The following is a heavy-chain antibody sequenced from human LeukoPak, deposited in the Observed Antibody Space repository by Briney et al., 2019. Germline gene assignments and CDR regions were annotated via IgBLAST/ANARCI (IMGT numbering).Heavy chain of an antibody. D-gene: IGHD6-13*01. V-gene: IGHV1-2*02. CDR2: INPNSGGT. Sequence: GASVKVSCKASGYTFTGYYMHWVRQAPGQGLEWMGWINPNSGGTNYAQKFQGRVTMTRDTSISTAYMELSRLRSDDTAVYYCARVRQGAAAGINWFDPWGQGTLVTVSS. J-gene: IGHJ5*02. CDR1: GYTFTGYY. CDR3: ARVRQGAAAGINWFDP.